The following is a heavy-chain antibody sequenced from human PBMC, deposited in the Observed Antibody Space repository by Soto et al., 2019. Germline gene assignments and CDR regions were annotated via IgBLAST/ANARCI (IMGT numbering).Heavy chain of an antibody. CDR3: ARAEGAGIQNRLDY. D-gene: IGHD6-19*01. J-gene: IGHJ4*02. CDR1: GYTFSNYG. V-gene: IGHV1-69*13. Sequence: SVKVSCKASGYTFSNYGISWVRQAPGQGLEWMGGIIPYNGKANYAQKFQGRVTITADESTSTAYMELSSLRSEDTAVYYCARAEGAGIQNRLDYWGQGTLVTVSS. CDR2: IIPYNGKA.